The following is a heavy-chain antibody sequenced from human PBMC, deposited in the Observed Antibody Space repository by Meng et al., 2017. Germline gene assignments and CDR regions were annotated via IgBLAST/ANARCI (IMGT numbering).Heavy chain of an antibody. CDR1: GSTFPSYE. Sequence: VQLCQSGLELTIPGASVTFACLASGSTFPSYEITWVRQSTGQGLEWMGWLNPTIGNTDYGRKFQGRVTMTRNTSISTDYMELSSLRSEDTAVYYCARSPKRSFRYDILEHDYWGQGTLVTVAS. J-gene: IGHJ4*02. CDR2: LNPTIGNT. CDR3: ARSPKRSFRYDILEHDY. V-gene: IGHV1-8*01. D-gene: IGHD3-9*01.